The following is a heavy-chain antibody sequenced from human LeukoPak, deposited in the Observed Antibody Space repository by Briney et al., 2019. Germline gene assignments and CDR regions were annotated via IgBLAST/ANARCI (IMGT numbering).Heavy chain of an antibody. V-gene: IGHV3-64D*06. D-gene: IGHD3-22*01. J-gene: IGHJ4*02. CDR1: GFTFSSYA. Sequence: GGSLRLSCSASGFTFSSYAMHWVRQAPGKGLEYVSAISRNGGSTYYADSVKGRFTISRDNSKNTLYLQMSSLRAEDTAVYYCVKDGDYYDSSGYSPVFDYWGQGTLVTVSS. CDR2: ISRNGGST. CDR3: VKDGDYYDSSGYSPVFDY.